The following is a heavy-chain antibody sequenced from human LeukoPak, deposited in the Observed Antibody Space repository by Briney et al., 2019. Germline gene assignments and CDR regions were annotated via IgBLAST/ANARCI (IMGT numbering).Heavy chain of an antibody. CDR3: AREAGPSSSWYKALDY. V-gene: IGHV4-38-2*02. CDR1: GYSISSGYY. J-gene: IGHJ4*02. CDR2: IYHSGST. D-gene: IGHD6-13*01. Sequence: SETLSLTCAVSGYSISSGYYWGWIRQPPGKGLEWIGSIYHSGSTYYNPSLKSRVTISEDTSKNQFSLKLSSVTAADTAVYYCAREAGPSSSWYKALDYWGQGTLVTVSS.